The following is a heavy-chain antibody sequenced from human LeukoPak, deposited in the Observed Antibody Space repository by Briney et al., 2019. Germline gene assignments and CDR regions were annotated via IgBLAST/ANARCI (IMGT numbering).Heavy chain of an antibody. D-gene: IGHD3-3*01. CDR3: AKPGGVYDFWTGYYTGPFDY. CDR2: IRYDGSNT. J-gene: IGHJ4*03. CDR1: GFTFSSYA. V-gene: IGHV3-30*02. Sequence: PGGSLGLSCVASGFTFSSYALNWVRRAPGKGLEWVSFIRYDGSNTYYADSVKGRFTISRDNSKNTLYLQMDSLKPEDTAVYYCAKPGGVYDFWTGYYTGPFDYWGQGTTVTVSS.